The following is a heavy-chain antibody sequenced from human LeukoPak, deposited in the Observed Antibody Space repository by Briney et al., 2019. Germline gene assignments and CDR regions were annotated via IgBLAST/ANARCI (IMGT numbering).Heavy chain of an antibody. D-gene: IGHD3-22*01. CDR1: GGSISSYY. V-gene: IGHV4-59*01. CDR2: IYYSGNT. Sequence: SETLSLTCAVSGGSISSYYWSWIRQPPGKGLEWIGYIYYSGNTNYNPSLKSRVTISVDTSKNQFSLKLSSVTAADTAVYYCARVEDYYDSSGYYSAEYFQHWGQGTLVTVSS. CDR3: ARVEDYYDSSGYYSAEYFQH. J-gene: IGHJ1*01.